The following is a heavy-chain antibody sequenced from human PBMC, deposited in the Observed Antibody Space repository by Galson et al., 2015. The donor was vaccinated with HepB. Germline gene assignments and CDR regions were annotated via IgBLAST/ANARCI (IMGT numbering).Heavy chain of an antibody. Sequence: SVKVSCKASGGTFSTCSLSWVRQAPGQGLQWMGGIIPTSGAASNAQRFQGRVTFTADGSTSTAYMELSNLRSDDTAVYYCARDSSGYPFQFWGQGTLVTVSS. D-gene: IGHD3-22*01. CDR1: GGTFSTCS. CDR2: IIPTSGAA. J-gene: IGHJ4*02. CDR3: ARDSSGYPFQF. V-gene: IGHV1-69*13.